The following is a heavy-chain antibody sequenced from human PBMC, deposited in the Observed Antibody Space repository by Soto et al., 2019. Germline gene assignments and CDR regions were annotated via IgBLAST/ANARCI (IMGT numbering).Heavy chain of an antibody. CDR2: IYWDDSK. CDR3: AKKGGGDYILGY. CDR1: GFSLSTNGVG. V-gene: IGHV2-5*02. Sequence: QITLKESGPTLVKPTQTLTLTCTFSGFSLSTNGVGVGWIRQPPGKALEWLALIYWDDSKEYSPSLKSSLTITTDTSRNQVVLTMTNMDPVDTATYYCAKKGGGDYILGYWGQGTLVTVSS. J-gene: IGHJ4*02. D-gene: IGHD4-17*01.